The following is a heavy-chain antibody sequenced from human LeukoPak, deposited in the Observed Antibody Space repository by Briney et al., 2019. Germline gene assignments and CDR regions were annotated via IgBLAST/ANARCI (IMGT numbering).Heavy chain of an antibody. CDR2: MNSDGSIT. J-gene: IGHJ4*02. V-gene: IGHV3-74*01. D-gene: IGHD3-22*01. Sequence: GGSLRLSCAASGFSVSGYWMNWVRQAPGKGLVWVSRMNSDGSITDYADSVKGRFTISRDTATNTLYLRMDSLRAEDMGVYYCARASPMIDYWGQGTLVIVSP. CDR3: ARASPMIDY. CDR1: GFSVSGYW.